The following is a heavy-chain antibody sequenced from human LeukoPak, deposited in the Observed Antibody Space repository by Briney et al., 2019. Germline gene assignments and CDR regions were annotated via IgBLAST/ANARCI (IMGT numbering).Heavy chain of an antibody. CDR3: AGSLTYYYGSGSYIGDAFDI. J-gene: IGHJ3*02. V-gene: IGHV5-51*01. Sequence: GESLKISCKGSGYSFTSYWIGWVRQMPGKGLEWMGIIYPGDSDTRYSPSFQGQVTISADKSISTAYLQWSSLKASDTAMHYCAGSLTYYYGSGSYIGDAFDIWGQGTMVTVSS. D-gene: IGHD3-10*01. CDR2: IYPGDSDT. CDR1: GYSFTSYW.